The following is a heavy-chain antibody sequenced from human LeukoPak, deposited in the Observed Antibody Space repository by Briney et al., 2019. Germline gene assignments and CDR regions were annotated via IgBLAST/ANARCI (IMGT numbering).Heavy chain of an antibody. CDR3: ARDNDWAFHY. V-gene: IGHV3-48*02. CDR2: INHDAKFI. J-gene: IGHJ4*02. Sequence: GGSLRLSCAASGFTFSDYVMSWVRQAPGKGLEWVSYINHDAKFIYYADSLKGRFTISRHNDRNSLYLQMNSLRDEDTAVYYCARDNDWAFHYWGEGTLVTVSS. CDR1: GFTFSDYV. D-gene: IGHD3-9*01.